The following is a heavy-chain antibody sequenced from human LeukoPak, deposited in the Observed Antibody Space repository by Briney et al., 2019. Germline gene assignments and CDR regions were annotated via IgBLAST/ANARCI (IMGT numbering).Heavy chain of an antibody. CDR2: ISSSRSYI. CDR1: GFTFSSYS. CDR3: ARVVSVAWSERRPGYYYMDV. V-gene: IGHV3-21*01. J-gene: IGHJ6*03. D-gene: IGHD1-1*01. Sequence: GGSLRLSCAASGFTFSSYSMSWVRQAPGKGLEWVSSISSSRSYIYYADSVKGRFTISRDNAKNSLYLQMNSLRAEDAAVYYCARVVSVAWSERRPGYYYMDVWGKGTTVTVSS.